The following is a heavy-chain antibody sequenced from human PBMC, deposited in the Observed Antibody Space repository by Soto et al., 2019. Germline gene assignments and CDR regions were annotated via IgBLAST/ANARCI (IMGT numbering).Heavy chain of an antibody. Sequence: SGPTLVNPTQTLTLTCTFSGFSLSTSGVGVGWIRQPPGKALEWLALIYWDDDKRYSPSLKSRLTITKDTSKNQVVLTMTNMDPVDTATYYCADNQIYSAYEAAVVVVAAPWFDPWGQGTLVTVSS. J-gene: IGHJ5*02. CDR3: ADNQIYSAYEAAVVVVAAPWFDP. CDR1: GFSLSTSGVG. D-gene: IGHD2-15*01. V-gene: IGHV2-5*02. CDR2: IYWDDDK.